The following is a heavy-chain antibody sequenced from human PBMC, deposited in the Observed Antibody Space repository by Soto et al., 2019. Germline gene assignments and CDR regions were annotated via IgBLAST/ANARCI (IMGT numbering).Heavy chain of an antibody. V-gene: IGHV3-30-3*01. CDR3: AREDDYGYRYINYGLDV. D-gene: IGHD4-17*01. CDR1: GFTFNIYA. CDR2: ISFDGTKK. Sequence: GGSLRLSCAASGFTFNIYALHWVRQAPGKGLEWVAVISFDGTKKYYSDSVKGRFTLSRDNLKNTLYLQMNNLRVEDAALYFCAREDDYGYRYINYGLDVWGQGTTVTVSS. J-gene: IGHJ6*02.